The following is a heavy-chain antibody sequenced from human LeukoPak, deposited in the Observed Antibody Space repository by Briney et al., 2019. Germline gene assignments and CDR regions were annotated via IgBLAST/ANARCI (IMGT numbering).Heavy chain of an antibody. CDR2: IYPGDSDT. V-gene: IGHV5-51*01. CDR3: ARHPEDIVAVPAAQEVSYYYYMDV. Sequence: GESLKISCKGSGYSFTSYWIGWVRQMPGKGLEWMGIIYPGDSDTRYSPSFQGQVTISADKSISTAYLQWSSLKASDTAMYYCARHPEDIVAVPAAQEVSYYYYMDVWGKGTTVTVSS. J-gene: IGHJ6*03. CDR1: GYSFTSYW. D-gene: IGHD2-2*01.